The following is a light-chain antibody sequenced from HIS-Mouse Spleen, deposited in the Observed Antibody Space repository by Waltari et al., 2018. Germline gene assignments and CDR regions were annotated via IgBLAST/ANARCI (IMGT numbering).Light chain of an antibody. J-gene: IGLJ2*01. CDR1: SSNIGSNY. Sequence: QSVLTQPPSASGTPGQRVTISCSGSSSNIGSNYVYWYQQLPGTAPKLPIYRNKQRPSGVPDRFSGSKSGTSASLAISGLRSEDEADYYCAAWDDSLSGPRVFGGGTKLTVL. CDR3: AAWDDSLSGPRV. CDR2: RNK. V-gene: IGLV1-47*01.